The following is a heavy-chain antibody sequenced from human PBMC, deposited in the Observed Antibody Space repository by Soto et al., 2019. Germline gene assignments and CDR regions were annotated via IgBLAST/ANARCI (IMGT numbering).Heavy chain of an antibody. Sequence: GGSLRLSCAASGFTFSTYAMSWVRQAPGKGLEWVSGISACGGSTYYTNSMKGRFTISRDNSKNTLYLQVNSLRAEDTAVYYCARQAEGGYNYGYWGQGTLVTVSS. D-gene: IGHD5-12*01. V-gene: IGHV3-23*01. J-gene: IGHJ4*02. CDR1: GFTFSTYA. CDR3: ARQAEGGYNYGY. CDR2: ISACGGST.